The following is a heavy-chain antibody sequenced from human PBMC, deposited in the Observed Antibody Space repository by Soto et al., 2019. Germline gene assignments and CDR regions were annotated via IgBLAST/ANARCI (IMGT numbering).Heavy chain of an antibody. CDR3: ARVTAAARIDY. Sequence: QVQLQESGPGLVKPSQTLSLTCTVSGGSISSGGGYYWSWIRQHPGKGLEWIGHIVYSGNTDYNPSLKSRLTISVDRSKNQVSLKLSSVTAADTAVYYCARVTAAARIDYWGQGTLVTVSS. D-gene: IGHD6-13*01. V-gene: IGHV4-31*03. J-gene: IGHJ4*02. CDR2: IVYSGNT. CDR1: GGSISSGGGYY.